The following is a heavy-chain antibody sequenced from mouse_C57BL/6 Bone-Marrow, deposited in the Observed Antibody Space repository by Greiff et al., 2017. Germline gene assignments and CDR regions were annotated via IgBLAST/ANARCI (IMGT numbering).Heavy chain of an antibody. J-gene: IGHJ1*03. CDR3: ANDGSSYVGYFDV. CDR2: IHPNSGST. Sequence: QVQLQQPGAELVKPGASVKLSCKASGYTFTSYWMHWVKQRPGQGLEWIGMIHPNSGSTNYNEKFKSKATLTVDKSSSTAYMQLSSLTSEDSAVYYCANDGSSYVGYFDVWGTGTTVTVSS. D-gene: IGHD1-1*01. V-gene: IGHV1-64*01. CDR1: GYTFTSYW.